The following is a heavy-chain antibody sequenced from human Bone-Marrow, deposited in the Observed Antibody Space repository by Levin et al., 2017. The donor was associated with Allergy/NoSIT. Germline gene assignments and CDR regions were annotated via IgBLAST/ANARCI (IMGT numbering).Heavy chain of an antibody. CDR2: ISYDGSNK. D-gene: IGHD1-26*01. J-gene: IGHJ3*02. CDR1: GFTFSSYA. CDR3: ARYWDTLYLVGARDPPGGAFDI. V-gene: IGHV3-30-3*01. Sequence: PGGSLRLSCAASGFTFSSYAMHWVRQAPGKGLEWVAVISYDGSNKYYADSVKGRFTISRDNSKNTLYLQMNSLRAEDTAVYYCARYWDTLYLVGARDPPGGAFDIWGQGTMVTVSS.